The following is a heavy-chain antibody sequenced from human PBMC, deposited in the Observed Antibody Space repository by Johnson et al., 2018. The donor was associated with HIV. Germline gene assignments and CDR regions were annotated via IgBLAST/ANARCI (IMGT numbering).Heavy chain of an antibody. V-gene: IGHV3-11*04. J-gene: IGHJ3*02. CDR2: ISSSGSTI. D-gene: IGHD3-10*01. CDR3: ARSLRGVFPGAFDI. Sequence: QVQLVESGGGLVQPGGSLRLSCAASGFTVSRNYMSWVRQAPGKGLEWVSYISSSGSTIYYADSVKGRFTISRDNAKNSLYLQMNSLRAEDTAVYYCARSLRGVFPGAFDIWGQGTMVTVSS. CDR1: GFTVSRNY.